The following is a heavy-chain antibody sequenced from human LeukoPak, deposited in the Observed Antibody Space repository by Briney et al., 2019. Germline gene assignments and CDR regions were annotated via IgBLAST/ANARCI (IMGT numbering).Heavy chain of an antibody. Sequence: SQTLSLTCAVSGGSISSGSYSWNWIRQPPGEGLEWIGYIYHSGNTYYTPSLKSRVTMSVDRSKNQFSLNLSSVTAEDTAVYFCAREASGYFDYWGEGTLVTVSS. CDR2: IYHSGNT. CDR1: GGSISSGSYS. D-gene: IGHD3-10*01. CDR3: AREASGYFDY. J-gene: IGHJ4*02. V-gene: IGHV4-30-2*01.